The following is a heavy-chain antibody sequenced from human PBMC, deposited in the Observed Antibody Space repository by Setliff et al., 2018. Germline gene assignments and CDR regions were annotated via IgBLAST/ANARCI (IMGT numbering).Heavy chain of an antibody. D-gene: IGHD3-22*01. J-gene: IGHJ4*02. CDR2: IYKSGIT. V-gene: IGHV4-39*07. CDR3: ARSKRGLYYSDGTGYYYYFDY. Sequence: PSDTLSLTCTVSGDSISRSTHYWAWIRQPPGKGLEWIGNIYKSGITYYNPSLKSRVTISIDTSKNQFSLKLSSVNAADTAVYYCARSKRGLYYSDGTGYYYYFDYWGLGTLVTVSS. CDR1: GDSISRSTHY.